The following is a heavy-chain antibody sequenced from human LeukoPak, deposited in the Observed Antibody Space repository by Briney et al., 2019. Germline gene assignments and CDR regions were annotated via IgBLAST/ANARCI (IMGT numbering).Heavy chain of an antibody. J-gene: IGHJ3*02. CDR2: INHSGST. CDR3: AREKTRRTYYYYDSSGSQTAFDI. V-gene: IGHV4-34*01. D-gene: IGHD3-22*01. CDR1: VWSFSGYY. Sequence: SETLSLTCAVYVWSFSGYYWSWIRQPPGKGLEWIGEINHSGSTNYNPSLKSRVTISVDTSKNQFSLKLSSVTAADTAVYYCAREKTRRTYYYYDSSGSQTAFDIWGQGTMVTVSS.